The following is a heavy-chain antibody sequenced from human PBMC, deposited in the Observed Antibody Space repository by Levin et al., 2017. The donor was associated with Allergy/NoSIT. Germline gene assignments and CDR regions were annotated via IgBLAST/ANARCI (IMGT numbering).Heavy chain of an antibody. Sequence: QTGGSLRLSCAASGFTFSSYGMHWVRQAPGKGLEWVAVISYDGSNKYYADSVKGRFTISRDNSKNTLYLQMNSLRAEDTAVYYCAKAPRITIFGASYYYYGMDVWGQGTTVTVSS. J-gene: IGHJ6*02. CDR1: GFTFSSYG. CDR3: AKAPRITIFGASYYYYGMDV. D-gene: IGHD3-3*01. CDR2: ISYDGSNK. V-gene: IGHV3-30*18.